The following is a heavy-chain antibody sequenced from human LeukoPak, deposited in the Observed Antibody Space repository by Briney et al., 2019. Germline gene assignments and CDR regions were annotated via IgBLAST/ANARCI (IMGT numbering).Heavy chain of an antibody. CDR1: GGTFSSYA. V-gene: IGHV1-69*06. CDR2: IIPIFGTA. Sequence: ASVKVSCKASGGTFSSYAISWVRQAPGQGLEWMGGIIPIFGTANYAQKFQGRVTITADKSTSTAYMELSSLRSEDTAVYYCASFPDSSGFYFDYWGQGTLVTVSS. J-gene: IGHJ4*02. CDR3: ASFPDSSGFYFDY. D-gene: IGHD3-22*01.